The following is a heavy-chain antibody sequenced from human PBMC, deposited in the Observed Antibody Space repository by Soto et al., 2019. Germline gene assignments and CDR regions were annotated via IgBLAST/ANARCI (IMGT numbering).Heavy chain of an antibody. CDR3: AGEAAHGNWYLDL. CDR2: IGRDGSAK. CDR1: GFTFGAYG. Sequence: QVQLVESGGAVVQPGRSLRLSCAASGFTFGAYGMHWVRQSPGKGLEWVAVIGRDGSAKVYTDSVKGRFTMSRDNSMNTLHMQMDSLREEDTAVYYCAGEAAHGNWYLDLWGRGTLVTVSS. J-gene: IGHJ2*01. V-gene: IGHV3-30*03.